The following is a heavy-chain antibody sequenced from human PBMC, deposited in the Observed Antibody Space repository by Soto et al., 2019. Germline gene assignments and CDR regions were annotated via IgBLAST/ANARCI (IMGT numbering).Heavy chain of an antibody. CDR3: TRDLHDYVWGSYRTDY. CDR2: IRSKAYGGTT. Sequence: GGSLRLSCTASGFTFGDYAMSWFRQAPGKGLEWVGFIRSKAYGGTTEYAASVKGRFTISRDDSKSIAYLQMNSLKTEDTAVYYCTRDLHDYVWGSYRTDYWGQGTLVTVSS. CDR1: GFTFGDYA. V-gene: IGHV3-49*03. J-gene: IGHJ4*02. D-gene: IGHD3-16*02.